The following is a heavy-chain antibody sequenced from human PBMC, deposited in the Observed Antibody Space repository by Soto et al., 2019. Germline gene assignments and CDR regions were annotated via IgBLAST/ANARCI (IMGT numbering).Heavy chain of an antibody. CDR3: ASDAIEDYYSCFGMDV. Sequence: EVQLVESGGGLVQPGGSLRLSCAASGFTVSSNYMSWVRQAPGKGLEWVSVIYSGGSTYYADSVKGRFTISRDNSKNTLYRHMNRLRAADTAVYYCASDAIEDYYSCFGMDVWGQGTTVTVSS. D-gene: IGHD3-22*01. CDR1: GFTVSSNY. J-gene: IGHJ6*02. CDR2: IYSGGST. V-gene: IGHV3-66*01.